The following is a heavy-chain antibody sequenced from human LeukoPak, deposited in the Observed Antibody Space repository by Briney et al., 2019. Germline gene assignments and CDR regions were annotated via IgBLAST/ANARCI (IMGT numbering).Heavy chain of an antibody. V-gene: IGHV1-18*04. CDR2: ISAYNGNT. Sequence: ASVKVSCKASGYTFTSYGISWVRQAPGQGLEWMGWISAYNGNTNYAQKLQGRVTITTDTSTSTAYMELRSLRSDDTAVYYCARDTLDCSGGSCYPTDFDYWGQGTLVTVSS. CDR1: GYTFTSYG. D-gene: IGHD2-15*01. CDR3: ARDTLDCSGGSCYPTDFDY. J-gene: IGHJ4*02.